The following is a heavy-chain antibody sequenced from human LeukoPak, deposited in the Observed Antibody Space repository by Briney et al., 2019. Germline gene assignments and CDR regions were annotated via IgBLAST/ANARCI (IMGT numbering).Heavy chain of an antibody. CDR2: IKSKTDGGTT. CDR1: GFTFSSYG. CDR3: TTGYCSGGSCYSGPAY. D-gene: IGHD2-15*01. Sequence: GRSLRLSCAASGFTFSSYGMHWVRQAPGKGLEWVGRIKSKTDGGTTDYAAPVKGRFTISRDDSKNTLYLQMNSLKTEDTAVYYCTTGYCSGGSCYSGPAYWGQGTLVTVSS. V-gene: IGHV3-15*01. J-gene: IGHJ4*02.